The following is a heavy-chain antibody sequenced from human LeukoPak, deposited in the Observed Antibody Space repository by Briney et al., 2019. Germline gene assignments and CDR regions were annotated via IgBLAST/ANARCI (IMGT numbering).Heavy chain of an antibody. CDR3: ARRNSYYYYLDV. CDR1: GFTFSDYY. J-gene: IGHJ6*03. CDR2: ISSSGSII. V-gene: IGHV3-11*01. Sequence: GGSLRLSCAASGFTFSDYYMNWIRQAPGKGLEWVSHISSSGSIIYYADSVKGRFTISRDNAKNSLYLQMNSLRAEDTAVYYCARRNSYYYYLDVWGKRTTVTISS.